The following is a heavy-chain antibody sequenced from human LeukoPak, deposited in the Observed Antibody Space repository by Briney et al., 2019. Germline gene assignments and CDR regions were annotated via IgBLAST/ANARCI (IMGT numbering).Heavy chain of an antibody. CDR3: ARDGPAQMVDFDY. CDR1: GYTFSGTGWY. D-gene: IGHD3-10*01. Sequence: ASVKVSCKASGYTFSGTGWYLYWLRQAPGQGLECMGWIYPYTGATHYAQKFQGRVAMTRDTSISTAYMELSRLRPDDTAVYYCARDGPAQMVDFDYWGQGALVTVSS. CDR2: IYPYTGAT. J-gene: IGHJ4*02. V-gene: IGHV1-2*02.